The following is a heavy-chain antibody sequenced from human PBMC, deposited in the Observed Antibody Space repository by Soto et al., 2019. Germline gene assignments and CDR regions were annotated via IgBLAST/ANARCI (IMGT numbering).Heavy chain of an antibody. D-gene: IGHD6-19*01. CDR2: IWYDGSNK. CDR3: ARDCGGYSSGRYQRGGFDY. V-gene: IGHV3-33*01. Sequence: QVQLVESGGGVVQPGRSLRLSCAASGFTFSSYGMHWVRQATGKGLEWVAVIWYDGSNKYYAASVKGRFTISRDHSKNSLYLQMNRLRAEDTAVYYCARDCGGYSSGRYQRGGFDYWGQGTLVTVSS. J-gene: IGHJ4*02. CDR1: GFTFSSYG.